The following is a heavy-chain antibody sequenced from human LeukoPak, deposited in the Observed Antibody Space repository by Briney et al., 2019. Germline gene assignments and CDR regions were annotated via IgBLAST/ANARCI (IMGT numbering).Heavy chain of an antibody. CDR3: ARLAYGHHDGAFDY. V-gene: IGHV1-2*02. D-gene: IGHD4-17*01. CDR1: GYTFTGYY. J-gene: IGHJ4*02. Sequence: ASVKVSCKASGYTFTGYYMHWVRQAPGQGLEWMGWINPNSGGTNYAQKFQGRVTMTRDTSISTAYMELSRLRSDDTAVYYCARLAYGHHDGAFDYWGQGTLVTVSS. CDR2: INPNSGGT.